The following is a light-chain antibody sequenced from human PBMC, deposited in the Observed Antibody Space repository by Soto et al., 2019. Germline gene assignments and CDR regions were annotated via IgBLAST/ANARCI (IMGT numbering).Light chain of an antibody. Sequence: EIVMTQSPATLSVSPGERATLSCRASQSVSSDLAWYHQKPGQAPRLLIYGASTRATGIPARFSGSGSGTEFTLTISSLQSEDFAVYYCQQYNNWWTFGQGTTGDIK. V-gene: IGKV3-15*01. J-gene: IGKJ1*01. CDR1: QSVSSD. CDR3: QQYNNWWT. CDR2: GAS.